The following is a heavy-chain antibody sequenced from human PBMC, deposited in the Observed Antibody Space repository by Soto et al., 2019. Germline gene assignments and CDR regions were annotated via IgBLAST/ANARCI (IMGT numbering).Heavy chain of an antibody. CDR2: ISSGGNII. V-gene: IGHV3-48*03. CDR3: ARDRAAGGY. D-gene: IGHD6-13*01. CDR1: GFSFSHYE. J-gene: IGHJ4*02. Sequence: EVQLVESGGGLVQPGGSLRVSCAASGFSFSHYEMNWVRQAPGKGLEWVAYISSGGNIIHYADSVRGRFTVSRDNARNSLFLQMNILRVEDTALYYCARDRAAGGYWGQGTLVTVSS.